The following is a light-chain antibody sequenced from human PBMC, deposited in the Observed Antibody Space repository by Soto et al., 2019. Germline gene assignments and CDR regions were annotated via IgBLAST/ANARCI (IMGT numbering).Light chain of an antibody. V-gene: IGLV1-44*01. CDR1: TSNIESHT. Sequence: QSVLTQPPSASGTPGQRITISCSGTTSNIESHTVNWYQQVPGTAPKLLINTNNQRPSGVPDRFSGSKSGASASLAINGLQSEDEATYYCATWDDSRKGVFGTGTKLTVL. CDR2: TNN. J-gene: IGLJ1*01. CDR3: ATWDDSRKGV.